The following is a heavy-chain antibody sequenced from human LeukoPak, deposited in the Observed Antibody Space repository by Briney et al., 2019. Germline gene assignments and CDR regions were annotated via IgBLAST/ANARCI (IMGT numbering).Heavy chain of an antibody. CDR3: AKEIVVVPAAIWVGFDY. CDR1: GFTFSSYG. D-gene: IGHD2-2*02. J-gene: IGHJ4*02. Sequence: GGSLRLSCAASGFTFSSYGMHWVRQAPGKGLEWVAFIRYDGSNKYYADSVKGRSTISRDNSKNTLYLQMNSLRAEDTAVYYCAKEIVVVPAAIWVGFDYWGQGTLVTVSS. CDR2: IRYDGSNK. V-gene: IGHV3-30*02.